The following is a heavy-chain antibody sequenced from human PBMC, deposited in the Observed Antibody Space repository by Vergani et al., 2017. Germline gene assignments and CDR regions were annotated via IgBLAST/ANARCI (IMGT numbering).Heavy chain of an antibody. Sequence: QVQLVQSGAEVKKPGSSVKVSCKASGGTFSSYAISWVRQAPGQGLEWMGRIIPILGIANYAQKFQGRVTITADKSTSTAYMELSSLRSEDTAVYYCAGPGGYYGDAFDIWGQGTMVTVSS. J-gene: IGHJ3*02. CDR3: AGPGGYYGDAFDI. CDR1: GGTFSSYA. D-gene: IGHD3-3*01. CDR2: IIPILGIA. V-gene: IGHV1-69*09.